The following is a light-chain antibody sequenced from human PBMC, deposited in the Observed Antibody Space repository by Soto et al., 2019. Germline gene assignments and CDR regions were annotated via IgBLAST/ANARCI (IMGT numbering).Light chain of an antibody. CDR3: QQGGNRPPRT. CDR1: ESGGSY. V-gene: IGKV3-11*01. CDR2: DTS. J-gene: IGKJ1*01. Sequence: EVVLTQSPATLSLSPGESATLSCRASESGGSYLAWYQQRPDQAPRLVIYDTSTRATGIADRFSGSGSGTDFTPTISSLEPEDVAVYYCQQGGNRPPRTFGQGTKVEIK.